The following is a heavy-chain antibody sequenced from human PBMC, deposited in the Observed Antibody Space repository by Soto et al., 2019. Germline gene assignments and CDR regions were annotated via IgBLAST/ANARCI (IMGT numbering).Heavy chain of an antibody. CDR2: ISSFSNYM. CDR1: GFTFNSYS. J-gene: IGHJ6*02. D-gene: IGHD3-22*01. V-gene: IGHV3-21*01. CDR3: AKGEGSGYYYFSYYYYGMDV. Sequence: PGGSLRLSCAVSGFTFNSYSMNWVRQAPGKGLEWVSSISSFSNYMYYTDSVKGRFTISRDNARNSLYLQMNSLRAEDTAVYYCAKGEGSGYYYFSYYYYGMDVWGQGTTVTVSS.